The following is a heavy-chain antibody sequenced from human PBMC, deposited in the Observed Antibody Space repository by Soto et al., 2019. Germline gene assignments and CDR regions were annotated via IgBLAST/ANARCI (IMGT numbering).Heavy chain of an antibody. V-gene: IGHV3-53*01. D-gene: IGHD3-22*01. CDR2: IYSGGST. Sequence: GGSLRLSCAASGFTVSSNYMSWVRQAPGKGLEWVSVIYSGGSTYYSDYVKGRFTISRDNSKNKLYFQMNSLRADDKAVYYCAREGAIEYDSSGVFDYWGQGTLVTVSS. J-gene: IGHJ4*02. CDR3: AREGAIEYDSSGVFDY. CDR1: GFTVSSNY.